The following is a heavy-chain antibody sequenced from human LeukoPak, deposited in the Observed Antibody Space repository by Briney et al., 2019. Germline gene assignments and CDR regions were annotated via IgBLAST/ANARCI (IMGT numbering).Heavy chain of an antibody. CDR1: GFTFSHHG. V-gene: IGHV3-23*01. CDR3: AKVGGITIFGVVPPPDY. Sequence: GGSLRLSCAASGFTFSHHGMNWVRQATGKGLEWVSGITSVDIRYYADSVKGRFTISRDNSKNTLYLQMNSLRAEDTAVYYCAKVGGITIFGVVPPPDYWGQGTLVTVSS. J-gene: IGHJ4*02. CDR2: ITSVDIR. D-gene: IGHD3-3*01.